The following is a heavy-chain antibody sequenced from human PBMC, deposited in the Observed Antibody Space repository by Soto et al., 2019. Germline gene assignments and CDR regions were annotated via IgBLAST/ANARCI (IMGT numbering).Heavy chain of an antibody. Sequence: SETLSLTCTVSGGSVSSYYWTWIRQPPGKGLEWIGYIYYTGSTNYNPSLKSRVTMSVDTSKNQFSLRLSSVTAADTAVYYCARFIAIFGVITKYYLDYWGQGTLVTVSS. J-gene: IGHJ4*02. D-gene: IGHD3-3*01. CDR1: GGSVSSYY. CDR3: ARFIAIFGVITKYYLDY. CDR2: IYYTGST. V-gene: IGHV4-59*08.